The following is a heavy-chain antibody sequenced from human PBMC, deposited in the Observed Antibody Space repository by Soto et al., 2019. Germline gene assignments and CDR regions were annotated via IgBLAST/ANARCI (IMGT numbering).Heavy chain of an antibody. CDR2: IYPGDSDT. J-gene: IGHJ4*02. CDR3: ARRYCGGGSCHFDY. Sequence: EVQLVQSGAEVKKPGESLKISCKGSGYSFTSHWIGWVRQMPGKGLEWMGIIYPGDSDTRYNPSFQGQVPISAAKPIRTAYLQWSSLKAPDTAMYYCARRYCGGGSCHFDYWGQGTLVTVSS. V-gene: IGHV5-51*04. CDR1: GYSFTSHW. D-gene: IGHD2-15*01.